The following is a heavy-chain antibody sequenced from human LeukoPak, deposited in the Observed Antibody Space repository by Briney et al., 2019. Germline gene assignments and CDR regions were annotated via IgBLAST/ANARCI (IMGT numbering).Heavy chain of an antibody. CDR3: ARATVVVPAATWFDP. CDR2: IYYSGST. D-gene: IGHD2-2*01. V-gene: IGHV4-39*07. CDR1: GGSISSSSYY. J-gene: IGHJ5*02. Sequence: TPSETLSLTCTVSGGSISSSSYYWGWIRQPPGKGLEWIGSIYYSGSTYYNPSLKSRVTISVDTSKNQFSLKLSSVTAADTAVYYCARATVVVPAATWFDPWGQGTLVTVSS.